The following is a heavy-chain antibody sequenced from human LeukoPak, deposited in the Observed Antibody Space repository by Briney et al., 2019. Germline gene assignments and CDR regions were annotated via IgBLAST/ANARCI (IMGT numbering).Heavy chain of an antibody. Sequence: SQTLSLTCAISGDTVSSNSAIWNCIRQPPPRGLEWQGRAYYRAKWYIEYAASVKSRITITPDTSKNQFSLQLNSVTPEDTAVYYCARGAFGGIKDGMDVWGQGTTVTVSS. J-gene: IGHJ6*02. CDR2: AYYRAKWYI. CDR3: ARGAFGGIKDGMDV. CDR1: GDTVSSNSAI. D-gene: IGHD3-16*01. V-gene: IGHV6-1*01.